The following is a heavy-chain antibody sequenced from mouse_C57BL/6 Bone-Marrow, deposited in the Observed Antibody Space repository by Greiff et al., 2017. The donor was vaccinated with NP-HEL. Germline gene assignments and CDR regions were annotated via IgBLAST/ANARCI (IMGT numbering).Heavy chain of an antibody. Sequence: QVQLQQSGPELVKPGASVKISCKASGYSFTSYYIHWVKQRPGQGLEWIGWIYPGSGNTKYTEKFKGKATLTADTSSSTAYMQLSSLTSEDSAVYYCARERIYYDYDGELDYGGQGTSVTVSS. CDR1: GYSFTSYY. J-gene: IGHJ4*01. V-gene: IGHV1-66*01. CDR2: IYPGSGNT. D-gene: IGHD2-4*01. CDR3: ARERIYYDYDGELDY.